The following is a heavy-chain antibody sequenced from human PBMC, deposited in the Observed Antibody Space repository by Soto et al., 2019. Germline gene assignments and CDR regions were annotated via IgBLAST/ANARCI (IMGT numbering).Heavy chain of an antibody. D-gene: IGHD6-19*01. CDR3: ARAGRIYSRIAVADDYYYYGMDV. V-gene: IGHV4-34*01. CDR2: INHGGST. Sequence: PSETLSLTCAVYSGSFSGYYWSWVRQPPGKGLEWIGEINHGGSTIYNPSLKSRVTISVDTSKNQFSLKLSSVTAADTAVYYCARAGRIYSRIAVADDYYYYGMDVWGQGTTVTVSS. CDR1: SGSFSGYY. J-gene: IGHJ6*02.